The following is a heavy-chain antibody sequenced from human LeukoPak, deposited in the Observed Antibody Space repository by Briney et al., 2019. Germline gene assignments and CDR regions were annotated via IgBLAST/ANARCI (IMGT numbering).Heavy chain of an antibody. D-gene: IGHD4-17*01. Sequence: GGSLRLSCEASGFTFTTYSMTWVRQAPGKGLEWVSIISSGSSAIFSADALKGRFTISRDDAKNLLYLDMNSLRAEDTAVYYCARGHTAVTRHFGFWGQGTLVTVSS. CDR2: ISSGSSAI. V-gene: IGHV3-21*01. CDR3: ARGHTAVTRHFGF. CDR1: GFTFTTYS. J-gene: IGHJ4*02.